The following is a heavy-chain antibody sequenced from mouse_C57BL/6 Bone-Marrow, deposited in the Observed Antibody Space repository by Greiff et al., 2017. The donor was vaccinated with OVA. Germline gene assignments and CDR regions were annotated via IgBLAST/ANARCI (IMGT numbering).Heavy chain of an antibody. Sequence: VQLKESGPGLVKPSQSLSLPCSVTGYSITSGYYWNWIRQFPGNKLEWMGYISYYGSNNYNPSLKNRISITRDTSKNQFFLKLNSVTTEDTATYCGARVGITTVNAMDYWGQGTSVTVSS. CDR2: ISYYGSN. J-gene: IGHJ4*01. CDR3: ARVGITTVNAMDY. V-gene: IGHV3-6*01. D-gene: IGHD1-1*01. CDR1: GYSITSGYY.